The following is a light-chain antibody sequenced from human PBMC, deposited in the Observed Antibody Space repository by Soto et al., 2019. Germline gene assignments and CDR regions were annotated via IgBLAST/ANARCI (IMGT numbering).Light chain of an antibody. CDR2: GAS. V-gene: IGKV3-20*01. CDR3: QQYGPAPALT. Sequence: EIVLTQSPGTLSLSPGERATLSCRASQSVSSSYLAWYQQKPGQAPRLLISGASSRATGIPDRFSGSGSGTDFTLTISRLEPEDFAVYHCQQYGPAPALTFGGGTKVEIK. CDR1: QSVSSSY. J-gene: IGKJ4*01.